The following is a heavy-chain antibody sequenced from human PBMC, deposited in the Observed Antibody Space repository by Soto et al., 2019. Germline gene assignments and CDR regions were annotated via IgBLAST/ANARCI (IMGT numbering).Heavy chain of an antibody. V-gene: IGHV3-48*02. J-gene: IGHJ6*02. CDR2: ISKSSTTI. Sequence: GGSLRLSCIASGFTLSTYSMTWVRQAPGKGLEWLSYISKSSTTINYADSVKGRFTISRDNAKNSVYLEMSSLRDEDSAVYYCARDPPNFYYYGMDVWGQGTTVTVSS. CDR3: ARDPPNFYYYGMDV. CDR1: GFTLSTYS.